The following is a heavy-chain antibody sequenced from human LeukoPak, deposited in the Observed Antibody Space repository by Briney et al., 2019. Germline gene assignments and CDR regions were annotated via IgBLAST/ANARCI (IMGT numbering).Heavy chain of an antibody. CDR3: ASPYYYDSSGYSPGYYMDV. J-gene: IGHJ6*03. V-gene: IGHV1-46*01. D-gene: IGHD3-22*01. CDR2: IHPNGGST. CDR1: GYTFTSYG. Sequence: GASVKVSCKASGYTFTSYGISWVRQAPGQGLEWMGMIHPNGGSTTYAQKFQGRVTMTRDTSTSIVYMELSSLRSEDTAVYYCASPYYYDSSGYSPGYYMDVWGKGTTVTVSS.